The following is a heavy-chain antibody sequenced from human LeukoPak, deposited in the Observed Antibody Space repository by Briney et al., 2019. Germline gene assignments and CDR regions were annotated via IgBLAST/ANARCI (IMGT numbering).Heavy chain of an antibody. CDR3: ARVDPTGDGYNCFDS. J-gene: IGHJ4*02. V-gene: IGHV3-74*01. Sequence: GESLRLSCAASGFTFSTYWMHWVRQAPGKGLLWVARINTDGSSTLYADSVKGRFTISRDNAKSTLYLQMDSLRPEDTAVYYCARVDPTGDGYNCFDSWGQGTLVTVSS. CDR2: INTDGSST. D-gene: IGHD5-24*01. CDR1: GFTFSTYW.